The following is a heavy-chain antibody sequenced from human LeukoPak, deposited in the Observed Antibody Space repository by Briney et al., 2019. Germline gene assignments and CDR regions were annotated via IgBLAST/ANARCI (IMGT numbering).Heavy chain of an antibody. CDR1: GGSIRSSSYY. J-gene: IGHJ4*02. Sequence: SETLSLTCTVSGGSIRSSSYYWGWIRQPPGKGLEWIGSIYYSGSTYYNASLKSRGTISVDTSKNLFSLKLNSVTAADSAVYFCARQNFVVVTAIRIFDYWGQGTLVTVSS. D-gene: IGHD2-21*02. CDR3: ARQNFVVVTAIRIFDY. V-gene: IGHV4-39*01. CDR2: IYYSGST.